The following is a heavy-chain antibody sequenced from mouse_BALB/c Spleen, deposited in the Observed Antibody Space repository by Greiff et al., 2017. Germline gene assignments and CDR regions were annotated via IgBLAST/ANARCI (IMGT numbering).Heavy chain of an antibody. V-gene: IGHV2-6-2*01. D-gene: IGHD2-14*01. Sequence: VKLQESGPDLVAPSQSLSITCTVSGFSLTSYGVHWVRQPPGKGLEWLVVIWSDGSTTYNSALKSRLSISKDNSTSQVFLKMNSLHTDDTAMYYCARHEVRHAMDYWGQGTSVTVSS. CDR1: GFSLTSYG. CDR3: ARHEVRHAMDY. CDR2: IWSDGST. J-gene: IGHJ4*01.